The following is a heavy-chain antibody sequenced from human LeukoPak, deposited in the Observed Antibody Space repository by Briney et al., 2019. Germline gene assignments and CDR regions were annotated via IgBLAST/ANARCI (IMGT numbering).Heavy chain of an antibody. J-gene: IGHJ3*02. CDR2: IYPGGGST. D-gene: IGHD3-10*01. CDR1: GYTFTSYY. CDR3: AKSVVRGVLFAFDI. V-gene: IGHV1-46*01. Sequence: ASVKVSCKASGYTFTSYYIHWVRQAPGQGLEWMGIIYPGGGSTSYAQKFQGRVTMTRDMSTSTVYMELSSLRAEDTAVYYCAKSVVRGVLFAFDIWGQGTMVTVSS.